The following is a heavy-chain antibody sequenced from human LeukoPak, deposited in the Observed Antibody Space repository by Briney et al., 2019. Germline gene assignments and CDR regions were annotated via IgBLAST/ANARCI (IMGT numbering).Heavy chain of an antibody. J-gene: IGHJ3*02. V-gene: IGHV4-34*01. CDR1: GGSFSGYY. Sequence: PSETLPLTCAVYGGSFSGYYWSWIRQPPGKGLEWIGEINHSGSTNYNPSLKSRVTISVDTSKNQFSLKLSSVTAADTAVYYCARPVGATVFDIWGQGTMVTVSS. CDR3: ARPVGATVFDI. D-gene: IGHD1-26*01. CDR2: INHSGST.